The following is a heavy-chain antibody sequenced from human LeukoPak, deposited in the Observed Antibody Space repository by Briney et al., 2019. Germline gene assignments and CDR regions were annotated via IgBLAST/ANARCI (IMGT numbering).Heavy chain of an antibody. CDR1: GFTFSSYA. CDR2: ISGSGGST. V-gene: IGHV3-23*01. J-gene: IGHJ4*02. CDR3: AKDQLLPVDYYDSSGYYHPTF. D-gene: IGHD3-22*01. Sequence: GGSLRLSCAASGFTFSSYAMSWVRQAPGKGLEWVSAISGSGGSTYYADSVKGRFTISRDNSKNTLYLQMNSLRAEDTAVYYCAKDQLLPVDYYDSSGYYHPTFWGQGTLVTVSS.